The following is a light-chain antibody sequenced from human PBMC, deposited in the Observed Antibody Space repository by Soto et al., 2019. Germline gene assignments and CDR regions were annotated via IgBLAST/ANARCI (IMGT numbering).Light chain of an antibody. Sequence: QSVLTQPASVSGSPGQSITIACTGTNRDVGSYNFVSWYQQRPGEAPKLIISEVRNRPSGISYRFTGSKSGNTASLTISGLQAEDEADYYCSSYTTTSTLVFGGGTKVTVL. CDR3: SSYTTTSTLV. V-gene: IGLV2-14*01. CDR2: EVR. CDR1: NRDVGSYNF. J-gene: IGLJ3*02.